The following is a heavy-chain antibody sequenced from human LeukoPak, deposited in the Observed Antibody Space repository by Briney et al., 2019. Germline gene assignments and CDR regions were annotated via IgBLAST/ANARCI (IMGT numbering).Heavy chain of an antibody. CDR1: GYTFTGYY. J-gene: IGHJ4*02. CDR2: INPNSGGT. V-gene: IGHV1-2*02. D-gene: IGHD4-23*01. Sequence: ASVKVSCKASGYTFTGYYMHWVRQAPGQGLEWMGWINPNSGGTNYAQKFQGRVTMTRDTSISTAYMELSSLRSEDTAVYYCARGSSGGGTKFDYWGQGTLVTVSS. CDR3: ARGSSGGGTKFDY.